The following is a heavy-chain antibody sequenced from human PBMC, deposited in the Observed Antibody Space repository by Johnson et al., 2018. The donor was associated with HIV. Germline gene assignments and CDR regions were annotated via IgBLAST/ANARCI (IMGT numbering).Heavy chain of an antibody. CDR1: GFTVSSYG. J-gene: IGHJ3*02. CDR3: AKGDYYDSRGAFDI. CDR2: ISYDGTNN. D-gene: IGHD3-22*01. V-gene: IGHV3-30*18. Sequence: QVQLVESGGGLVQPGGSLRLSCAPSGFTVSSYGMHWVRQAPGNGLEWVTVISYDGTNNYYADSVKGRFTISRDNSKNTLSLQMNSLTEDDTAIYYCAKGDYYDSRGAFDIWGPGTMVTVSS.